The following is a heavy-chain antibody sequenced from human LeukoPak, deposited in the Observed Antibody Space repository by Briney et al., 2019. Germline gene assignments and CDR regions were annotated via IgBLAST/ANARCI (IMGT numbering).Heavy chain of an antibody. J-gene: IGHJ5*02. Sequence: SETLSLTCVVSGYSISSGYYWGWIRQPPGKGLEWIGTISHSGTTYYNPSLKSRVTISVDTSKNQFSLKLSSVTAADTAVYYCARLPPLYGSATNWFDPWGQGTLVTVSS. CDR2: ISHSGTT. CDR1: GYSISSGYY. V-gene: IGHV4-38-2*01. D-gene: IGHD3-10*01. CDR3: ARLPPLYGSATNWFDP.